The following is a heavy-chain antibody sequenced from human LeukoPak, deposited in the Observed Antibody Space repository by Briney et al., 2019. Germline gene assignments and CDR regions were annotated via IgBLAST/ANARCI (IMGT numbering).Heavy chain of an antibody. Sequence: GGSLRLSCAASGFPFSTYAMSWVRQAPGKGLEWVSSIRGSDGSTHYADSVKGRFAISRDNSKNTLYLQMNSLRAEDTAVYYCAKDVYGDYGGLDYWGQGTLVTVSS. D-gene: IGHD4-17*01. J-gene: IGHJ4*02. CDR1: GFPFSTYA. CDR3: AKDVYGDYGGLDY. V-gene: IGHV3-23*01. CDR2: IRGSDGST.